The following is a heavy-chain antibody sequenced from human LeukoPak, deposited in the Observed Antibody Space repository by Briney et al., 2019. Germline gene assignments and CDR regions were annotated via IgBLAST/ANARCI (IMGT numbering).Heavy chain of an antibody. CDR1: GGSFSDSY. Sequence: SETLSLTCAVYGGSFSDSYWSWIRQPPGKGLEWVGEISHSGDTNYNPSLKSRVTISLGAAKNQCSLNLSSVTAADTAVYYCARGSNSVAYWGQGTLVTVSS. J-gene: IGHJ4*02. CDR3: ARGSNSVAY. CDR2: ISHSGDT. D-gene: IGHD4-23*01. V-gene: IGHV4-34*01.